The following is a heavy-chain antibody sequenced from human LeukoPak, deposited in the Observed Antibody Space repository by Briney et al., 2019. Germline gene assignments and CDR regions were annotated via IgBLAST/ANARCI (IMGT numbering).Heavy chain of an antibody. V-gene: IGHV4-59*11. D-gene: IGHD6-13*01. CDR3: ARGVYIAAAQYGY. J-gene: IGHJ4*02. CDR1: GGSISSHY. CDR2: SYYSGTT. Sequence: SETLSLTCTVSGGSISSHYWSLIRRPPGKGLEWIGYSYYSGTTNYNPSLKSRVTISVDTSKNQFSLKLSSVTAADTAVYYCARGVYIAAAQYGYWGQGTLVTVSS.